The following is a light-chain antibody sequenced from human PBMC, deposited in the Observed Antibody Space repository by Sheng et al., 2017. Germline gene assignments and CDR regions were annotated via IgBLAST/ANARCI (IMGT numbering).Light chain of an antibody. J-gene: IGLJ7*01. Sequence: QSVLTQPPSVSAAPGQKVSISCSGNSSNIGNNFVSWYQQLPGTAPKLLIYGNTNRPSGVPDRFSASKSGTSASLAISGLQSEDEANYYCAAWDDSLNGAVFGGGTQLTVL. CDR1: SSNIGNNF. CDR3: AAWDDSLNGAV. V-gene: IGLV1-44*01. CDR2: GNT.